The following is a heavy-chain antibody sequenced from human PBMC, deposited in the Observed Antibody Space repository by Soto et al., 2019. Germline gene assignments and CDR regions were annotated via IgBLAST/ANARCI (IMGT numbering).Heavy chain of an antibody. D-gene: IGHD2-15*01. CDR3: AIDLGYCRSGTCYREWFDP. CDR1: GYTFSTHG. J-gene: IGHJ5*02. Sequence: QVQLVQSGAEVKKPGASVKVSCKASGYTFSTHGITWVRQVPGQGLEWMGWVRGDNGPRNYAQSLQGRVTMTTDTSTNTAYMERRSLRSDDTAVYYCAIDLGYCRSGTCYREWFDPWGQGTLVTVSS. V-gene: IGHV1-18*01. CDR2: VRGDNGPR.